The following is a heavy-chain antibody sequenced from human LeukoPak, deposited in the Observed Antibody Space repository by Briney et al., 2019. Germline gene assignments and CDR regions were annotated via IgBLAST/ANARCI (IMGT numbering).Heavy chain of an antibody. J-gene: IGHJ4*02. Sequence: PGGSLRLSCAASGFTFSSYWMSWVSQAPGKGLEWVVNIKQDGSEKYYVDSVKGRFTISRDNAKNSLYLQMNSLRAEDTAVYYCARPPTIFGVVTTYYFDYWGQGTLVTVSS. V-gene: IGHV3-7*01. CDR3: ARPPTIFGVVTTYYFDY. CDR1: GFTFSSYW. D-gene: IGHD3-3*01. CDR2: IKQDGSEK.